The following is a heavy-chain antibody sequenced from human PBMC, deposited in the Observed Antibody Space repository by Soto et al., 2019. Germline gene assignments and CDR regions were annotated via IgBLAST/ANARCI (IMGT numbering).Heavy chain of an antibody. Sequence: GGSLRLSCAASGFTFSSYGMHWVRQAPGKGLEWVALIWYDGSNKYYADSVKGRFTISRDNSKDTLYLQMNSLRAEDTAVYYCARSSPESSGWYSANWGQGTLVTVSS. J-gene: IGHJ4*02. CDR3: ARSSPESSGWYSAN. D-gene: IGHD6-19*01. CDR1: GFTFSSYG. V-gene: IGHV3-33*01. CDR2: IWYDGSNK.